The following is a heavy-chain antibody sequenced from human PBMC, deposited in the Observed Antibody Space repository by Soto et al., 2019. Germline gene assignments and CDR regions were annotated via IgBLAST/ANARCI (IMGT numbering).Heavy chain of an antibody. J-gene: IGHJ4*02. Sequence: QVQLVESGGGVVQPGRSLRLSCAASGFRFSDYAMHWVRQAPGKGLEWVAVISKDGSVIYYADSVKGRFTISRDKSKNMVYLQLNSLRDEDTAVFYCVRSRSGAVPDSFAYWGQGTLVTVAS. CDR2: ISKDGSVI. V-gene: IGHV3-30*04. D-gene: IGHD3-10*01. CDR1: GFRFSDYA. CDR3: VRSRSGAVPDSFAY.